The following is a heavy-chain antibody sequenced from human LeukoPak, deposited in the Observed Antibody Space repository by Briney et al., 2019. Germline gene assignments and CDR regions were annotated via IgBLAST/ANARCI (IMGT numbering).Heavy chain of an antibody. V-gene: IGHV5-51*01. CDR1: GYSFTSYW. Sequence: GESLKISCKGSGYSFTSYWIGWVRQMPGKGLEWMVIVYPGDSETRYSPSFQGQVTISADKSISTAYLHWSSLKASDTAMYYCARSSTSSPQDYWGQGTLVTVST. CDR3: ARSSTSSPQDY. J-gene: IGHJ4*02. CDR2: VYPGDSET. D-gene: IGHD2-2*01.